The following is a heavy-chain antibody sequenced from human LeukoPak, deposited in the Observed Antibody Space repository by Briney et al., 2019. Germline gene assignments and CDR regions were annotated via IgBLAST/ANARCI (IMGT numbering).Heavy chain of an antibody. D-gene: IGHD6-6*01. J-gene: IGHJ4*02. CDR1: GGSISSGSYY. V-gene: IGHV4-61*02. CDR2: IYTSGSP. CDR3: ARGQRERSIAARRLARLYYFDY. Sequence: SETLSLTCTVSGGSISSGSYYWSWIRQPAGKGLEYIVRIYTSGSPTYNPSLKSRVTMSVDTSKNQFSLKLSSVTAEDTAVYYCARGQRERSIAARRLARLYYFDYWGQGTLVTVSS.